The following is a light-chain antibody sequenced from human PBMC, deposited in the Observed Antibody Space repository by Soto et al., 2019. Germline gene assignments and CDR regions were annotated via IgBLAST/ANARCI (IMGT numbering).Light chain of an antibody. CDR1: HSDIGAGYG. CDR3: GTWGWGLRV. Sequence: QSVLTQPPSVTGAPGQRVTISCTGSHSDIGAGYGVHWYQQFPHSAPKLLISDTTNRPSGVPDRFSGSTSGPSATLTITAVQVGDEAEYYCGTWGWGLRVFVAGTKLTVL. CDR2: DTT. V-gene: IGLV1-40*01. J-gene: IGLJ3*02.